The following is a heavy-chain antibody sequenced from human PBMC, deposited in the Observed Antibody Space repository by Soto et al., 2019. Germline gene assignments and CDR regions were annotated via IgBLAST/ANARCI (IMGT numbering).Heavy chain of an antibody. CDR1: GYTFTSYY. CDR3: ARVGQPYDSSGYYYAEYFQH. Sequence: GASVKVSCKASGYTFTSYYMHWVRQAPGQGLEWMGIINPSGGSTSYAQKFQGRVTMTRDTSTSTVYMELSSLRSEDTAVYYCARVGQPYDSSGYYYAEYFQHWGQGTLVTVSS. V-gene: IGHV1-46*01. CDR2: INPSGGST. D-gene: IGHD3-22*01. J-gene: IGHJ1*01.